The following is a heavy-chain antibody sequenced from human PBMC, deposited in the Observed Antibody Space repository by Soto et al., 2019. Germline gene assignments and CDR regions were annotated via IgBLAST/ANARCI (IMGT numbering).Heavy chain of an antibody. CDR2: IYSGGST. CDR3: ARHDGYSSGWYPREINY. V-gene: IGHV3-53*02. CDR1: GFTVSSNY. J-gene: IGHJ4*02. D-gene: IGHD6-19*01. Sequence: EVQLVETGGGLIQPGGSLRLSCAASGFTVSSNYMSWVRQAPGKGLEWVSVIYSGGSTYYADSVKGRFTISRDNSKNTLYLQMNSLRAEDTAVYYCARHDGYSSGWYPREINYWGQGTLVTVSS.